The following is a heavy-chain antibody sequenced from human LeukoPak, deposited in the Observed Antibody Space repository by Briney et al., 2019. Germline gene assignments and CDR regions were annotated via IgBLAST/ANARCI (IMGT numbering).Heavy chain of an antibody. Sequence: GGSLRLSCAASGFTFSSYSMNWVRQAPGKGLEWVSYISSSSSTIYYADSVKGRFTISRDNAKSSLYLQMNSLRDEDTAVYYCARVDWYGGQTVDYWGQGTLVTVSS. V-gene: IGHV3-48*02. CDR3: ARVDWYGGQTVDY. CDR2: ISSSSSTI. D-gene: IGHD3/OR15-3a*01. J-gene: IGHJ4*02. CDR1: GFTFSSYS.